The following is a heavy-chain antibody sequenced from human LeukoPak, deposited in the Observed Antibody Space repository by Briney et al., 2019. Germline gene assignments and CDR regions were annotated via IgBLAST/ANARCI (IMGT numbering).Heavy chain of an antibody. CDR1: GFTFSNYA. J-gene: IGHJ3*02. V-gene: IGHV3-23*01. Sequence: GRSLRLSCAASGFTFSNYAMSCVRQAPGKGLEWVSGISGTGGNTYYADSVKGRFTISRDDSKNTLYLQMNSLRAEDTAAYYCAKDRRVYCSGGTCYSESVFDIWGQGTMVTVSS. CDR2: ISGTGGNT. CDR3: AKDRRVYCSGGTCYSESVFDI. D-gene: IGHD2-15*01.